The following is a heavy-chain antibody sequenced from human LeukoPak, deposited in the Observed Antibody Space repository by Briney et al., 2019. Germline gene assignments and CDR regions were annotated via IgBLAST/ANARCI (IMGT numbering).Heavy chain of an antibody. CDR3: AKDPHVGTSGYYQYYFDY. CDR2: LSGSGGSS. Sequence: GGSLRLSCTASEFTFNDYAMSWVRQSPGMRLEWLSTLSGSGGSSYYANSVRGRFTISRDNSKNTLFLQMNNLRAEDTAVYYCAKDPHVGTSGYYQYYFDYWGQGTLVTVSS. CDR1: EFTFNDYA. V-gene: IGHV3-23*01. D-gene: IGHD3-3*01. J-gene: IGHJ4*02.